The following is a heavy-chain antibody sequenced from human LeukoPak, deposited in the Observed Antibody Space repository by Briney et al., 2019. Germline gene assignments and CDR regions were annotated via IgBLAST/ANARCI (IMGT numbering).Heavy chain of an antibody. CDR2: ISGSGGST. Sequence: GGSLRLSCAASGFTFSSYAMSWVRQAPGKGPEWVSAISGSGGSTYYADSVKGRFTISRDNSKNTLYLQMNSLRAEDTAVYYCAKSAAGRVWYYYYYMDVWGKGTTVTVSS. CDR1: GFTFSSYA. J-gene: IGHJ6*03. CDR3: AKSAAGRVWYYYYYMDV. V-gene: IGHV3-23*01. D-gene: IGHD6-13*01.